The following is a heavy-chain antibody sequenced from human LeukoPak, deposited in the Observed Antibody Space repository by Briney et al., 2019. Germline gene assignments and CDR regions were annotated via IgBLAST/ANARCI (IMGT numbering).Heavy chain of an antibody. CDR3: ARGEEYYDFSSGSAANWFDP. CDR2: ISYSVST. CDR1: GGSISSSSYC. Sequence: PETLSLTCTVSGGSISSSSYCWGWISPPPGKWLEWIGSISYSVSTYYNPSLKSRVTISVDTSKNQFSLKLSSVTAADTAVYYCARGEEYYDFSSGSAANWFDPWGQETLVTVSS. D-gene: IGHD3-3*01. V-gene: IGHV4-39*01. J-gene: IGHJ5*02.